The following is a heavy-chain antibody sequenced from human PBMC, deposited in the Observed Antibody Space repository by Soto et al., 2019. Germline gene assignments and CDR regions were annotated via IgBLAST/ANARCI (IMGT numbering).Heavy chain of an antibody. CDR3: ARGLFLAPYYYYMDV. CDR2: MNPNSGNT. J-gene: IGHJ6*03. Sequence: ASVQVSCKASGYTFTSYDINWVRQATGQGLEWMGWMNPNSGNTGYAQKFQGRVTMTRNTSISTAYMELSSLRSEDTAVYYCARGLFLAPYYYYMDVWGKGTTVTVSS. D-gene: IGHD5-12*01. V-gene: IGHV1-8*01. CDR1: GYTFTSYD.